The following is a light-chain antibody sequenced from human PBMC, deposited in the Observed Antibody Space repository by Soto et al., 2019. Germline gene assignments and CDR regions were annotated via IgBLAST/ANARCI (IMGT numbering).Light chain of an antibody. Sequence: EIVLTQSPGTLSLSPGERATLSCRASQNVSSSYLAWYQQKPGQAPRLLIYGASTRATGIPARFSGSGSGTEFTLTISNLQSEDFAVYFCQQYHNWPPITFGQGTRLEIK. V-gene: IGKV3-20*01. CDR1: QNVSSSY. CDR2: GAS. J-gene: IGKJ5*01. CDR3: QQYHNWPPIT.